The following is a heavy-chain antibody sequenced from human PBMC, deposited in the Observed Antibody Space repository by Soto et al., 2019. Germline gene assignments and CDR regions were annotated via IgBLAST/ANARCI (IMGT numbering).Heavy chain of an antibody. V-gene: IGHV4-31*03. Sequence: PSETLSLTCTVSGDSISSGGYYWSWIPQHAGKGREWIGYIDHSGLTYYNPSLKSRGSRSVNTSKNQCSLKLRSVTAPDTVVESCARIAYYYDSRSFDYWGQGTLVTVSS. CDR1: GDSISSGGYY. CDR3: ARIAYYYDSRSFDY. D-gene: IGHD3-22*01. CDR2: IDHSGLT. J-gene: IGHJ4*02.